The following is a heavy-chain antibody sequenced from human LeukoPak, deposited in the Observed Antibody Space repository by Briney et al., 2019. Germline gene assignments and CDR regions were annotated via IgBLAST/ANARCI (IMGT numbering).Heavy chain of an antibody. J-gene: IGHJ4*02. CDR2: IYYSGST. V-gene: IGHV4-31*03. CDR1: GVSISSGGYY. CDR3: ARYCSGGSCENSFDY. D-gene: IGHD2-15*01. Sequence: SETLSLTCTVSGVSISSGGYYWSWIRQHPGKGLEWIGYIYYSGSTYYNPSLKSRVTISVDTSKNQFSLKLSSVTAADTAVYYCARYCSGGSCENSFDYWGQGTLVTVSS.